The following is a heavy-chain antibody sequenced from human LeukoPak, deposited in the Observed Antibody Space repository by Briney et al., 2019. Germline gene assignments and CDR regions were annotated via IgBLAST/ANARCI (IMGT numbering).Heavy chain of an antibody. D-gene: IGHD2-2*01. V-gene: IGHV3-74*01. Sequence: GGTLRLSRAASGFTFSSYWMHWVRQAPGRGLVWVSRINSDGSSTSYADSVKGRFTISRGNAKNTLYLQMNRLRAEDTAVYYCARDPILGYCSSTSCSHNWFGPWGQGTLVTVSS. CDR1: GFTFSSYW. CDR3: ARDPILGYCSSTSCSHNWFGP. CDR2: INSDGSST. J-gene: IGHJ5*02.